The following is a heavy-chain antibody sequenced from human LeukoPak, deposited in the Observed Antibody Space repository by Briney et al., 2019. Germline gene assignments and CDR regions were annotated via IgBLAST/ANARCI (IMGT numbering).Heavy chain of an antibody. V-gene: IGHV4-34*01. CDR3: ARAGHYDFWSGYYTGWFDP. CDR2: INHSGST. CDR1: GGSFSGYY. Sequence: SQTLSLTCAVYGGSFSGYYWSWIRQPPGKGLEWIGEINHSGSTNYNPSLKSRVTISVDTSKNQFSLKLSSVTAADTAVYYCARAGHYDFWSGYYTGWFDPWGQGTLVTVSS. D-gene: IGHD3-3*01. J-gene: IGHJ5*02.